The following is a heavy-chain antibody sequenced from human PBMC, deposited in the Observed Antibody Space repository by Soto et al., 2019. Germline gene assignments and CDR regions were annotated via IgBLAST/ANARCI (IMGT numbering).Heavy chain of an antibody. CDR1: GFDFRSYE. CDR2: IRANDESI. CDR3: ARETLRDAIDI. V-gene: IGHV3-48*03. Sequence: QTGGSLRLSCVASGFDFRSYEMNWVRQAPGKGLEWVSNIRANDESIYYADSVKGRVSVSGDNAKNSLFLEMNSLRVDDTAVYYCARETLRDAIDIWGQGTMVTVSS. J-gene: IGHJ3*02.